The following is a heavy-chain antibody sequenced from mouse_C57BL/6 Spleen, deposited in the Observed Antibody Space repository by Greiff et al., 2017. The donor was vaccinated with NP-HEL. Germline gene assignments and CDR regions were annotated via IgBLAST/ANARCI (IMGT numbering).Heavy chain of an antibody. D-gene: IGHD1-1*01. CDR1: GYTFTSYW. J-gene: IGHJ4*01. CDR2: IHPNSGST. Sequence: QVQLKQPGAELVKPGASVTLSCKASGYTFTSYWMHWVKQRPGQGLEWIGMIHPNSGSTNYNEKFKSKATLTVDKSSSTAYMQLSSLTSEDSAVYYCARYIGSGDAMDYWGQGTSVTVSS. V-gene: IGHV1-64*01. CDR3: ARYIGSGDAMDY.